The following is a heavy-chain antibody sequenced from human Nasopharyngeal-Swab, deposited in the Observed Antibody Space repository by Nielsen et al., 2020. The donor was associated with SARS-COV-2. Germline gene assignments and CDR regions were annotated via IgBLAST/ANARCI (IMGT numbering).Heavy chain of an antibody. Sequence: WIRQPPGKGQEWIGSIYYSGSTYYNPSLKSRVTISVDTSKNRFSLKLSSVTAADTAVYYCARHVSSSWYAAVAGIRAFDYWGQGTLVTVSS. V-gene: IGHV4-39*01. CDR2: IYYSGST. D-gene: IGHD6-13*01. CDR3: ARHVSSSWYAAVAGIRAFDY. J-gene: IGHJ4*02.